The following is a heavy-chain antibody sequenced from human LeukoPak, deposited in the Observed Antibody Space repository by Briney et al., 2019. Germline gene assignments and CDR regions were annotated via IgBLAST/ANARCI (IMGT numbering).Heavy chain of an antibody. D-gene: IGHD5-18*01. Sequence: SGGSLRLSCAASGFSFSNYGMNGVRQAPGKGPEWVSGITGNGATTYYADSVKGRFTISRDNSRNTVYLQMNSLRAEDTAVYYCANDLGWIQLNLGRGQGTLVTVSS. J-gene: IGHJ4*02. CDR3: ANDLGWIQLNLG. CDR1: GFSFSNYG. V-gene: IGHV3-23*01. CDR2: ITGNGATT.